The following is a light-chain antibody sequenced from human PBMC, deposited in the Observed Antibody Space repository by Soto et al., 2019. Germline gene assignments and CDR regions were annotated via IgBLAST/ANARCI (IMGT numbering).Light chain of an antibody. CDR2: AAT. CDR3: QQSYSNPRT. V-gene: IGKV1-39*01. J-gene: IGKJ1*01. Sequence: DIQMTQSPSSLSASVGDRVTITCRASQSISSYLNWYQHKPGKAPNLLIYAATTLQSGVPSRFSGSGSGTDFTLTISSLQPEDFATYYCQQSYSNPRTFGQGSMV. CDR1: QSISSY.